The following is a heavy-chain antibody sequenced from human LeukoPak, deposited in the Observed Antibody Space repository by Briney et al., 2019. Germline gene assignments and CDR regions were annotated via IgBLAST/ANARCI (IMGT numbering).Heavy chain of an antibody. J-gene: IGHJ5*02. CDR1: GGTFSSYA. D-gene: IGHD6-13*01. CDR3: ARVAAADPYNWFDP. V-gene: IGHV1-69*06. CDR2: IIPIFGTA. Sequence: SVKVSCKASGGTFSSYAISWVRQAPGQGLEWMGGIIPIFGTANYAQKFQGRVTITADKSTSTAYMELSSPRSEDTAVYYCARVAAADPYNWFDPWGQGTLVTVSS.